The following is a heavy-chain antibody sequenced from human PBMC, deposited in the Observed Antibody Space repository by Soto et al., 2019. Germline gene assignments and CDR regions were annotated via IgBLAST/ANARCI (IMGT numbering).Heavy chain of an antibody. J-gene: IGHJ3*02. CDR3: AKTANGWFSAFDI. D-gene: IGHD6-19*01. CDR1: GGSVSSGSYY. V-gene: IGHV4-61*01. CDR2: IYYSGST. Sequence: PSETLSLTCTVSGGSVSSGSYYWSWIRQPPGKGLEWIGYIYYSGSTNYNPSLKSRVTISVDTSKNQFSLRLSSVTAADTAVYYCAKTANGWFSAFDIWGQGTMVTVSS.